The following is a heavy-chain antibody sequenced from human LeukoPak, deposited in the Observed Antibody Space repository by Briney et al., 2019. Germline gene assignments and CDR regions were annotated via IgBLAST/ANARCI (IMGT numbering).Heavy chain of an antibody. CDR2: IFYSGTT. D-gene: IGHD6-19*01. Sequence: SETLSLTCTVSGGSISSYYWSWIRQPPGKGLEWIGFIFYSGTTNYNPSLKSRVTISVDTSKNQFSLKLSSVTAADTAVYYCARGGWKAFDIWGQGTMVTVSS. V-gene: IGHV4-59*01. J-gene: IGHJ3*02. CDR1: GGSISSYY. CDR3: ARGGWKAFDI.